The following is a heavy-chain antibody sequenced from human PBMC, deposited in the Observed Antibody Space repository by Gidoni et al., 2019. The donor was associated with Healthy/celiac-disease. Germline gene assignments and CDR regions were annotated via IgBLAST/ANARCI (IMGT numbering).Heavy chain of an antibody. CDR1: GGSFSGYY. CDR2: INHSGST. J-gene: IGHJ5*02. CDR3: ARGHSQTTFLNWFDP. Sequence: QVQLQQWGAGLLQPSETLSLTCAVYGGSFSGYYWSWIRQPPGKGLEWIGEINHSGSTNYNPSLKSRVTISVDTSKNQFSLKLSSVTAADTAVYYCARGHSQTTFLNWFDPWGQGTLVTVSS. V-gene: IGHV4-34*01. D-gene: IGHD6-13*01.